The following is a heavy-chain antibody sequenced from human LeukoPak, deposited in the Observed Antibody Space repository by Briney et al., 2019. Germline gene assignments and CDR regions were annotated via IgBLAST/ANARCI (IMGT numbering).Heavy chain of an antibody. J-gene: IGHJ6*03. CDR3: AREGMYNWNDYYHYYMDV. Sequence: GGTLRLSCAASGFTFSTYGMGWVRQAPGKGLEWVSAISGSGGSTYYADSVKGRFTISRDNSKNTLYLQMNSLRAEDTAVYYCAREGMYNWNDYYHYYMDVWGKGTTVTVSS. CDR1: GFTFSTYG. V-gene: IGHV3-23*01. D-gene: IGHD1-20*01. CDR2: ISGSGGST.